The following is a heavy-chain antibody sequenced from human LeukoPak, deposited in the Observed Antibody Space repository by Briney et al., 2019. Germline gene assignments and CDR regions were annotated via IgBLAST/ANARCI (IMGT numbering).Heavy chain of an antibody. D-gene: IGHD1-14*01. J-gene: IGHJ4*02. Sequence: GGSLRLSCAASGFTFDDYGMSWVRQAPGKGLEWVGRIKSKTDGGKTDYAAPVKGKFTISRDDSKNTLYLQMNSLKTEDTAVYYCTTDGNRRFDYWGQGTLVTVSS. V-gene: IGHV3-15*01. CDR2: IKSKTDGGKT. CDR3: TTDGNRRFDY. CDR1: GFTFDDYG.